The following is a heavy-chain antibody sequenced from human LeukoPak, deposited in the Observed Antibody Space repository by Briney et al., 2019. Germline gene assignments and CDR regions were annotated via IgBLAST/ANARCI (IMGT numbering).Heavy chain of an antibody. J-gene: IGHJ4*02. D-gene: IGHD3-3*01. Sequence: SVKVSCRASGGTFSSYAISWVRQAPGQGLKWMGGIIPIFGTANYAQKFQGRVTITADESTSTAYMELSSLRSEDTAVYYCAREGDFWSGYYFDYWGQGTLVTVSS. CDR3: AREGDFWSGYYFDY. V-gene: IGHV1-69*13. CDR2: IIPIFGTA. CDR1: GGTFSSYA.